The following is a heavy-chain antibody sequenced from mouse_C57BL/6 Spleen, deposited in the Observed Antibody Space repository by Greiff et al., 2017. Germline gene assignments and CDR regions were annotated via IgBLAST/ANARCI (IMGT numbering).Heavy chain of an antibody. CDR2: IRSKSNNYAT. D-gene: IGHD1-1*01. CDR1: GFSFNTYA. Sequence: EVMLVESGGGLVQPKGSLKLSCAASGFSFNTYAMNWVRQAPGKGLEWVARIRSKSNNYATYYADSVKDRFTISRDDSESMLYLQMNNLKTEDTAMYYCVRQGTVPYAMDYWGQGTSVTVSS. J-gene: IGHJ4*01. CDR3: VRQGTVPYAMDY. V-gene: IGHV10-1*01.